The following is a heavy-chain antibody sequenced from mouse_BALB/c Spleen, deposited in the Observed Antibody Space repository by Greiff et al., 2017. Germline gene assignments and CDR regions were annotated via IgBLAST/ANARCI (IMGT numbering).Heavy chain of an antibody. CDR1: GFSLTSYG. J-gene: IGHJ4*01. CDR3: ARNFRGNYAMDY. Sequence: QVHVKQSGPGLVQPSQSLSITCTVSGFSLTSYGVHWVRQSPGKGLEWLGVIWSGGSTDYNAAFISRLSISKDNSKSQVFFKMNSLQANDTAIYYCARNFRGNYAMDYWGQGTSVTVSS. V-gene: IGHV2-2*02. CDR2: IWSGGST.